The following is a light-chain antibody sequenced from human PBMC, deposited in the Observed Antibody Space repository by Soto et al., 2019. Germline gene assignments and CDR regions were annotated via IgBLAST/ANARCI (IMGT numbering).Light chain of an antibody. CDR1: QSVGSS. CDR2: DAS. V-gene: IGKV3-11*01. CDR3: QHRSNRALT. J-gene: IGKJ4*01. Sequence: EPVLTQSPSTLSLSPGERATLSCWASQSVGSSLAWYQHKPGQAPRLLIYDASKRATGVPPRFSGSGSGTDFTLSITSLEPEDSAIFYCQHRSNRALTFGGGTKVEIK.